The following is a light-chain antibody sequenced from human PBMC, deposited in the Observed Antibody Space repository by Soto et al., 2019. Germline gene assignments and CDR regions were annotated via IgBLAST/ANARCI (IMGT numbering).Light chain of an antibody. Sequence: QSALTKPPSSSVSLGQSVTISCTGTSSDVGGYNYVSWYQQHPGKAPKLKIYEGSKRPSGVPDRFSGAKSGNKASLTVSGLQDEDEAGYYCSSYAGSNHYVFGSGTKLTVL. J-gene: IGLJ1*01. CDR3: SSYAGSNHYV. V-gene: IGLV2-8*01. CDR1: SSDVGGYNY. CDR2: EGS.